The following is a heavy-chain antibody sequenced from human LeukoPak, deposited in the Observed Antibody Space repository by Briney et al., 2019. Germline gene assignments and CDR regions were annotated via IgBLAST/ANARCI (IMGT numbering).Heavy chain of an antibody. CDR1: GFIFSNAW. CDR3: TTPERGYSGYENGH. D-gene: IGHD5-12*01. Sequence: PGGSLRLSCVASGFIFSNAWMNWVRQAPGKGLEWVGLIKSKTDGWTADYAAPVKGRFTISRDDSKNTLYLQMDSLKAEDTAVYYCTTPERGYSGYENGHWGQGTLVTVSS. J-gene: IGHJ4*02. CDR2: IKSKTDGWTA. V-gene: IGHV3-15*01.